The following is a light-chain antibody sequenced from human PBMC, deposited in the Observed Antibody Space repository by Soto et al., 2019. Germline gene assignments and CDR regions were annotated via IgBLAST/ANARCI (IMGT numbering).Light chain of an antibody. CDR1: SSDVGGYNH. V-gene: IGLV2-8*01. Sequence: QSVLTQPPSASGSPGQSVTISCTGASSDVGGYNHVPWFQQLPGKAPKITIYEVTKRPSGVPDRFSGSKSGNTASLTVSGLQAEDEADYYCSSYAGSIYVFGTGTKLTVL. CDR2: EVT. CDR3: SSYAGSIYV. J-gene: IGLJ1*01.